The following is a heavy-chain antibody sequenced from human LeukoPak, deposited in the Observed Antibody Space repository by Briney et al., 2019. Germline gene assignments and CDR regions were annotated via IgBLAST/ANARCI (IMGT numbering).Heavy chain of an antibody. CDR3: ASGVPFRYPPFLDY. CDR2: INHSGST. V-gene: IGHV4-34*01. Sequence: SETLSLTCAVYGGSFSGYYWSWIRQPPGKGLEWIGEINHSGSTNYNPSLKSRVTISVDTSKNQFSLKLSSVTAADTAVYYCASGVPFRYPPFLDYWGQGTLVTVSS. J-gene: IGHJ4*02. CDR1: GGSFSGYY. D-gene: IGHD3-16*02.